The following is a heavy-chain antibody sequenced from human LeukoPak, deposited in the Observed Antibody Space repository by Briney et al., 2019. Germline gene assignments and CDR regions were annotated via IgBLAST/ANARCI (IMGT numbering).Heavy chain of an antibody. D-gene: IGHD6-6*01. J-gene: IGHJ4*02. CDR2: IRYDGSNK. CDR1: GFTFSSYG. V-gene: IGHV3-30*02. CDR3: AKVAGGYSSSPSMDY. Sequence: GGSLRLSCAASGFTFSSYGMHWVRQAPGKGLEWVAFIRYDGSNKYYADSVKGRFTISRDNSRNTLYLQMNSLRVEDTAVYYCAKVAGGYSSSPSMDYWGQGTLVTVSS.